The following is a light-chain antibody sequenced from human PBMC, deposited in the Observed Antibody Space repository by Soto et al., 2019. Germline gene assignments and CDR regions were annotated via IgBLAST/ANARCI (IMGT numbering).Light chain of an antibody. V-gene: IGLV1-40*01. J-gene: IGLJ1*01. Sequence: QSVLTQPPSVSGAPGQRVTISCIGSSSSIGAGYDVHWYQQVPGTAPKLLIYGNNNRPSGIPDRFSGSKSGTTASLAITSVQAEDEAAYYCQSYDCTLSAYVFGTGTELTVL. CDR3: QSYDCTLSAYV. CDR2: GNN. CDR1: SSSIGAGYD.